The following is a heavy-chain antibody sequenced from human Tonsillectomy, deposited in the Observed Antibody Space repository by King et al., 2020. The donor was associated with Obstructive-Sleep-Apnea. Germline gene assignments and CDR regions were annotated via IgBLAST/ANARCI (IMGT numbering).Heavy chain of an antibody. CDR3: AKDDSGGAYNDY. CDR2: IAPSGGDR. Sequence: VQLVESGGGLLQPGESLRLSCVVSGFTFSNYAMSWVRQAPGKGLEWVSTIAPSGGDRYYADSVKGRFTISRDNSKTKLSLRVNSLRAEDTAIYYCAKDDSGGAYNDYWGQGTLVTVSS. J-gene: IGHJ4*02. CDR1: GFTFSNYA. D-gene: IGHD2-15*01. V-gene: IGHV3-23*04.